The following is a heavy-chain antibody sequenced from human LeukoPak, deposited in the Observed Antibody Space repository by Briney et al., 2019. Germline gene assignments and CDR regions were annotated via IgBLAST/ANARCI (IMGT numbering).Heavy chain of an antibody. J-gene: IGHJ4*02. CDR2: ISAYNGDT. CDR1: GYTFTSYG. D-gene: IGHD6-19*01. V-gene: IGHV1-18*01. CDR3: ARGGSLAVAPHLYYFDY. Sequence: RASVKVSCKASGYTFTSYGINWVRQAPGQGLEWMGWISAYNGDTNYAQNLQGRVTMTTDTSTNTAYMELRSLRSDDTAVYYCARGGSLAVAPHLYYFDYWGQGTLVTVSS.